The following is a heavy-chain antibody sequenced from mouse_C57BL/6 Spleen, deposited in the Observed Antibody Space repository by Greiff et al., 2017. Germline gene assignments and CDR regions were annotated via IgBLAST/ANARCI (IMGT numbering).Heavy chain of an antibody. J-gene: IGHJ1*03. D-gene: IGHD1-1*01. Sequence: VQLQQSGPELVKPGASVKISCKASGYAFSTSWMNWVKQRPGKGLEWIGRIYPGDGDTNYNGKFKGKATLTADKSSSTAYLQLSSLTSEDSAVYFCARTYYYVSPYWYFDVWGTGTTVTVSS. CDR1: GYAFSTSW. CDR3: ARTYYYVSPYWYFDV. CDR2: IYPGDGDT. V-gene: IGHV1-82*01.